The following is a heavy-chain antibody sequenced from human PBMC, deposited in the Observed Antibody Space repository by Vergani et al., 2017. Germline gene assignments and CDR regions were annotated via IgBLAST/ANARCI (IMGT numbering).Heavy chain of an antibody. Sequence: EVQLVESGGGLVQPGRSLRLSCAASGFTFDDYAMHWVRQAPGKGLEWVSGISWNSGSIGYADFVKGRFTISRDNAKNSLYLQMNSLRAEDTALYYCAKDGEGRGWMDVWGKGTTVTVSS. J-gene: IGHJ6*04. CDR1: GFTFDDYA. CDR3: AKDGEGRGWMDV. CDR2: ISWNSGSI. V-gene: IGHV3-9*01. D-gene: IGHD6-19*01.